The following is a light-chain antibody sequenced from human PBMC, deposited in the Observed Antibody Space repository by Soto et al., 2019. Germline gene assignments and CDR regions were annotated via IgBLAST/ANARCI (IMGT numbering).Light chain of an antibody. V-gene: IGKV3-15*01. CDR2: DAS. Sequence: TVMTQSPATLSVSPGERATLSCRASRGVGSHLAWYQQKPGQAPRLLIYDASSRATGIPARISGSGSGTEFTLTITSLQTEDFGVYYCQQYNSWPYTFGQGTKVDIK. J-gene: IGKJ2*01. CDR1: RGVGSH. CDR3: QQYNSWPYT.